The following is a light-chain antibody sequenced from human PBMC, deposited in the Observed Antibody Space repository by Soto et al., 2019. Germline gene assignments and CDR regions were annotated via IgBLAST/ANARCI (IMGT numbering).Light chain of an antibody. J-gene: IGLJ1*01. CDR1: SSDVGSHNL. Sequence: QSVLTQPPSASGSPGQSVTISCTGTSSDVGSHNLVSWYQQHPGKAPKLILYEVSTRPSGVPDRFSGSKSGNTASLPVSGLQAEDDDDYDCNSYAGSTTVFRTGTKV. CDR2: EVS. V-gene: IGLV2-8*01. CDR3: NSYAGSTTV.